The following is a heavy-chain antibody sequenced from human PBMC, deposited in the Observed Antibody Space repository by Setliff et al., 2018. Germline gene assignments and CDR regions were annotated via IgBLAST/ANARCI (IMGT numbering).Heavy chain of an antibody. V-gene: IGHV3-7*01. J-gene: IGHJ4*02. D-gene: IGHD2-21*01. CDR2: IKEDGSEK. Sequence: ESLKISCAASGFTFRKYWMSWVRQAPGKGLEWVANIKEDGSEKYYVDAVRGRFTVSRDNARNLLYLQMNSLRVDDTAVYYCSSYLVSWGQGALVTVS. CDR3: SSYLVS. CDR1: GFTFRKYW.